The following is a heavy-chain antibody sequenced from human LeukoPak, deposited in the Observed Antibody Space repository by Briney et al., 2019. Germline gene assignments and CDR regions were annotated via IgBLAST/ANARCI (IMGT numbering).Heavy chain of an antibody. CDR1: GFTFSSYW. CDR2: IKQDGCEK. Sequence: GGSLRLSCAASGFTFSSYWMSWVRQAPGKGLEWVANIKQDGCEKYYVDSVKGRFTIPRDNAKNSLYLQMNSLRAEDTAVYYCARSCSSTSCYAVWFDPWGQGTLVTVSS. J-gene: IGHJ5*02. CDR3: ARSCSSTSCYAVWFDP. D-gene: IGHD2-2*01. V-gene: IGHV3-7*01.